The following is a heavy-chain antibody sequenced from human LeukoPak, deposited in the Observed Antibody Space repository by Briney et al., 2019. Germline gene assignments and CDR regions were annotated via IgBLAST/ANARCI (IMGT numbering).Heavy chain of an antibody. D-gene: IGHD2-2*01. Sequence: SGTLSLTCAVSGGSISSSNWWSWVRQPPGKGLEWIGEIYHSGSTNYNPSLKSRVTISVDKSKNQFSLKLSSVTAADTAVYYCARSGYCSSTSCYLAYYYGTDVWGKGTTVTVSS. CDR3: ARSGYCSSTSCYLAYYYGTDV. CDR2: IYHSGST. V-gene: IGHV4-4*02. CDR1: GGSISSSNW. J-gene: IGHJ6*04.